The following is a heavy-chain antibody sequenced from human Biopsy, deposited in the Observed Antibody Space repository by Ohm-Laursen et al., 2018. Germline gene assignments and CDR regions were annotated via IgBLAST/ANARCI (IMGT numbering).Heavy chain of an antibody. CDR1: GFTFSDHY. V-gene: IGHV3-7*01. D-gene: IGHD5-12*01. Sequence: LRLSCAASGFTFSDHYMTWVRQAPGKGLEWVANIKKDSSFKFYADSVRGRFTISRDNAKRSVFLQMNSLRAEDTAVYYCASEAVVATIDDGFDVWGQGTVVTVSS. CDR3: ASEAVVATIDDGFDV. J-gene: IGHJ3*01. CDR2: IKKDSSFK.